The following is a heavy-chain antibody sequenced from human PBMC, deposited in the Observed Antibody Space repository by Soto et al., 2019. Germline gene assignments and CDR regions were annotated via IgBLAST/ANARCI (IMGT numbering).Heavy chain of an antibody. V-gene: IGHV1-58*01. CDR2: IVVGSGNT. D-gene: IGHD3-22*01. Sequence: SVKVSCKASGFTFTNSAVQWVRQARGQRLEWIGWIVVGSGNTNYAQKFQERVTITRDMSTSTAYMELNSLKTEDTAVYYCTTGIVVVIPSGMDVWGQGTTVTVSS. CDR1: GFTFTNSA. CDR3: TTGIVVVIPSGMDV. J-gene: IGHJ6*02.